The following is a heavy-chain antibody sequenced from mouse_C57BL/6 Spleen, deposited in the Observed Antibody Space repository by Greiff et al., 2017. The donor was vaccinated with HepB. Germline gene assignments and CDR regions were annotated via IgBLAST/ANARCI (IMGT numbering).Heavy chain of an antibody. CDR1: GYTFTDYY. CDR2: INPNNGGT. CDR3: ARSNSDY. J-gene: IGHJ2*01. V-gene: IGHV1-26*01. Sequence: EVQLQQSGPELVKPGASVKISCKASGYTFTDYYMNWVKQSHGKSLEWIGDINPNNGGTSYNQKFKGKATLTVDKSSSTAYMELRSLTSEDSAVYYCARSNSDYWGQGTTLTVSS.